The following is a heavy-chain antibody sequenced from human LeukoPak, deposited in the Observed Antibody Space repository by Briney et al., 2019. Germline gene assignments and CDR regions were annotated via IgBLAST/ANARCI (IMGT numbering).Heavy chain of an antibody. CDR2: TGSAGDP. D-gene: IGHD6-19*01. Sequence: GGSLRLSCAASGFTFSSYDMHWVRHATGKGLEWVSATGSAGDPYYPGSVKGRFTISRENAKNSLYLQMNSLGAGDAAVYYCARGGGSRGWYGFDYWGQGTLVTVSS. CDR3: ARGGGSRGWYGFDY. J-gene: IGHJ4*02. V-gene: IGHV3-13*05. CDR1: GFTFSSYD.